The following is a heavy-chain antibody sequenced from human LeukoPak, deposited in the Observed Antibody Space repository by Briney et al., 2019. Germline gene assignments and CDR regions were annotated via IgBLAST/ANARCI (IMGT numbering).Heavy chain of an antibody. J-gene: IGHJ4*02. D-gene: IGHD6-6*01. CDR3: ATPYSSSSHDY. Sequence: SETLSLTCTVSGGSISSYYWGWIRQPPGKGLEWIGSIYYSGSTYYNPSLKSRVTISVDTSKNQFSLKLSSVTAADTAVYYCATPYSSSSHDYWGQGTLVTVSS. CDR1: GGSISSYY. V-gene: IGHV4-39*07. CDR2: IYYSGST.